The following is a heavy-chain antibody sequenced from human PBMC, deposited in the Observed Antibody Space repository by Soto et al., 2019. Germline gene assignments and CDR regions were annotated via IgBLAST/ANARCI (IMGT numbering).Heavy chain of an antibody. CDR2: IYPGDSDT. D-gene: IGHD5-12*01. CDR1: GYSFTSYW. J-gene: IGHJ6*02. Sequence: GESLKISCKGSGYSFTSYWIGWVRQMPGKGLEWMGIIYPGDSDTRYSPSFQGQVTISADKSISTAYLQWSSLKASDTAMYYCARGRSGYDYQSYYYGMDVWGQGTTVTVSS. CDR3: ARGRSGYDYQSYYYGMDV. V-gene: IGHV5-51*01.